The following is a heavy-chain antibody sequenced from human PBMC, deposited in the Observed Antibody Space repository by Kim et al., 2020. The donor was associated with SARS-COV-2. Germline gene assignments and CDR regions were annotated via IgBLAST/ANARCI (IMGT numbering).Heavy chain of an antibody. J-gene: IGHJ4*02. CDR2: INYYGTT. D-gene: IGHD2-21*01. CDR3: ARGHGYCDGDHCPPLADY. Sequence: SETLSLTCEVSGGSLSGYYWSWIRQPPGKGLEYIGEINYYGTTHYKPSLKSRVTISVDTSKNQVSLRLTSVTAADTGVYFCARGHGYCDGDHCPPLADYWGQGALVTVSS. V-gene: IGHV4-34*01. CDR1: GGSLSGYY.